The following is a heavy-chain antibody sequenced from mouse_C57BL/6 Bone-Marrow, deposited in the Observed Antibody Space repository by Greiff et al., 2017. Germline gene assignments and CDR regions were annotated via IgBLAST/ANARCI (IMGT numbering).Heavy chain of an antibody. V-gene: IGHV1-72*01. Sequence: VQLQQPGAELVKPGASVKLSCKASGYTFTSYWMHWVKQRPGRGLEWIGRIDPNSGGTKYNEKFKSKATLTVDKPSSTAYMQLSSLASEDSAVYYCARNYGSSSYWSMDDWGTGTTVTVSS. CDR3: ARNYGSSSYWSMDD. CDR2: IDPNSGGT. D-gene: IGHD1-1*01. J-gene: IGHJ1*03. CDR1: GYTFTSYW.